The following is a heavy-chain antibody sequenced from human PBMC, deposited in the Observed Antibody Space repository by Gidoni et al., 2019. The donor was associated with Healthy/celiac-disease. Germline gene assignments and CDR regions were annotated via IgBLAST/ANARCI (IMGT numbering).Heavy chain of an antibody. CDR1: GGSTSSGDYY. V-gene: IGHV4-31*03. CDR3: ARDRFGDYAGYFGL. D-gene: IGHD4-17*01. CDR2: INNSKNT. J-gene: IGHJ2*01. Sequence: QVQLQESGPGLVKPSPTLALTCTFAGGSTSSGDYYWNWIRQHPGTGLEWIGYINNSKNTYYNPYLQSRVSISVDTSQNQFSLKLSSVTAADTAVYFCARDRFGDYAGYFGLWGRGTLVTVSS.